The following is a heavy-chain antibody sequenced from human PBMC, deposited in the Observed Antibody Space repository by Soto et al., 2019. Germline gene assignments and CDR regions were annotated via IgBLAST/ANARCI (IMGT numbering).Heavy chain of an antibody. V-gene: IGHV1-69*13. CDR2: IIPIFGTA. CDR1: GGTFSSYA. CDR3: ARVGRGGIVVVPAAIENYYYGMDV. J-gene: IGHJ6*02. D-gene: IGHD2-2*01. Sequence: SVKVSCKASGGTFSSYAISWVRQAPGQGLEWMGGIIPIFGTANYAQKFQGRVTITADESTSTAYMELSSLRSEDTAVYYCARVGRGGIVVVPAAIENYYYGMDVWGQGTTVTVSS.